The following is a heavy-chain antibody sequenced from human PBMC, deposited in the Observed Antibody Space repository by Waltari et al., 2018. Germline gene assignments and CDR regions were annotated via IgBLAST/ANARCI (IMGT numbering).Heavy chain of an antibody. V-gene: IGHV3-13*01. CDR2: IDSGGDT. Sequence: DVEVGESGGALVQPGGSLRLSCVASGCPLGTHAGRWGRQIKGRGLEWVAAIDSGGDTYYPDSLRGRFTISRETAKNVGYLQMNSLRFEDTGIYYCARAAGFDILSGHFYLDSWGPGTLVTVSS. J-gene: IGHJ4*02. CDR1: GCPLGTHA. D-gene: IGHD3-3*01. CDR3: ARAAGFDILSGHFYLDS.